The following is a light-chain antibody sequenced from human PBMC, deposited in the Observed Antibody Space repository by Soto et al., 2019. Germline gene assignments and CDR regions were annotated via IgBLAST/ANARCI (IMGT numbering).Light chain of an antibody. Sequence: DIVLTQSPGTLSLSPGERATLSCRASQSVRSRYLAWYQQKAGQAPRLLIYDASRRATGIPDRFSGSGSGTDSSLTISRLEPEDFALYYYQHYGISVTFGGGTKVEIK. V-gene: IGKV3-20*01. CDR3: QHYGISVT. CDR2: DAS. J-gene: IGKJ4*01. CDR1: QSVRSRY.